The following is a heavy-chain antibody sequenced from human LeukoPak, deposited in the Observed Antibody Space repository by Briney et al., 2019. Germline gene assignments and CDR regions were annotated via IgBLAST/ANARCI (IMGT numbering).Heavy chain of an antibody. V-gene: IGHV4-59*01. D-gene: IGHD3-10*01. J-gene: IGHJ4*02. Sequence: PSETLSLTCTVSGGSISGYYWSWVRQPPGKALEWIGYIYYSGSTNYNPSLKSRVTISVDTSKNQFSLRLQSATAADTAVYYCASLRYGSGSQGALDYGSDYWGQGTLATVSS. CDR1: GGSISGYY. CDR3: ASLRYGSGSQGALDYGSDY. CDR2: IYYSGST.